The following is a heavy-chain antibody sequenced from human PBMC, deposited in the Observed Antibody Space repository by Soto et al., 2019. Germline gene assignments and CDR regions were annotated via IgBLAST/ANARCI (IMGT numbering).Heavy chain of an antibody. D-gene: IGHD3-22*01. J-gene: IGHJ4*02. CDR1: GGTFSSYA. Sequence: GASVKFSCKASGGTFSSYAISWVRQAPGQGLECMGGIIPIFGTANYAQKFQGRVTITAXXXXSXXXMXLXXLRSEDTAVYYCVRVIADFDYWGQGTLDTV. CDR3: VRVIADFDY. V-gene: IGHV1-69*13. CDR2: IIPIFGTA.